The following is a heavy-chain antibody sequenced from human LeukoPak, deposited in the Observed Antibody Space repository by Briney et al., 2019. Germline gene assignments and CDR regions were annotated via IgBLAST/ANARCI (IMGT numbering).Heavy chain of an antibody. CDR1: GYTFTGYY. Sequence: ASVKVSCKASGYTFTGYYMHWVRQAPGLGLEWMGWINPNSGGTNYAQKFQGRVTMTRDTSISTAYMELSWLRSDDTAVYYCARWDNRNDGAFDIWGQGTMVTVSS. D-gene: IGHD1-20*01. CDR2: INPNSGGT. V-gene: IGHV1-2*02. CDR3: ARWDNRNDGAFDI. J-gene: IGHJ3*02.